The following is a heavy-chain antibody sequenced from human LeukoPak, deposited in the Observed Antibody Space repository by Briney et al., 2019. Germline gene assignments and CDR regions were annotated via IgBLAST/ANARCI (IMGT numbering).Heavy chain of an antibody. CDR3: AKDVGELLTFTDY. V-gene: IGHV3-9*01. Sequence: QAPGXXXEXVSGISWNSGSIGYADSVKGRFTISRDNAKNSLYLQMNSLRAEDTALYYCAKDVGELLTFTDYWGQGTLVTVSS. CDR2: ISWNSGSI. D-gene: IGHD3-10*01. J-gene: IGHJ4*02.